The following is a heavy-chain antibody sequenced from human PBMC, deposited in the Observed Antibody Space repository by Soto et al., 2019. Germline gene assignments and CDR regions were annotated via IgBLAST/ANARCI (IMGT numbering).Heavy chain of an antibody. CDR3: AKSGDCSGGSCYFDY. CDR2: ISGSGGST. J-gene: IGHJ4*02. D-gene: IGHD2-15*01. Sequence: GWSLRLSCAASGFTFSSYAMSWVRQAPGKGLEWVSAISGSGGSTYYADSVKGRFTISRDNSKNTLYLQMNSLRAEDTAVYYCAKSGDCSGGSCYFDYWGQGTLVTVSS. V-gene: IGHV3-23*01. CDR1: GFTFSSYA.